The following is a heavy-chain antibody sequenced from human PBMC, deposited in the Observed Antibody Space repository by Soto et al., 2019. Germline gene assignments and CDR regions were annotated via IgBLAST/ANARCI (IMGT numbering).Heavy chain of an antibody. CDR3: ARQISMIVVVITPYYFDY. CDR1: GGSISSSSYY. V-gene: IGHV4-39*01. CDR2: IYYSGST. Sequence: QLQLQESGPGLVKPSETLSLTCTVSGGSISSSSYYWGWIRQPPGKGLEWIGSIYYSGSTYYNPSLKGRVTISVDTSKTQFSLKRSSVTAADKAVYYCARQISMIVVVITPYYFDYWGQGTLVTVSS. J-gene: IGHJ4*02. D-gene: IGHD3-22*01.